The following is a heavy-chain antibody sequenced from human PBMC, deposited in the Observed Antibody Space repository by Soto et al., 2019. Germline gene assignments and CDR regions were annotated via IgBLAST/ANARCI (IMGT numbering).Heavy chain of an antibody. J-gene: IGHJ5*02. V-gene: IGHV1-18*01. D-gene: IGHD5-12*01. CDR3: ARHHGPTTSENWFDP. Sequence: QVHLVQSGVEVKTPGASVKVSCPASGYTFFTYDISWVRQAPGQGLEWMGWISTYSGDTKYAQKFQGRVTMTTDTSTTTAYLELRGLRSDDTAVYYCARHHGPTTSENWFDPLGQGTLVTVSS. CDR1: GYTFFTYD. CDR2: ISTYSGDT.